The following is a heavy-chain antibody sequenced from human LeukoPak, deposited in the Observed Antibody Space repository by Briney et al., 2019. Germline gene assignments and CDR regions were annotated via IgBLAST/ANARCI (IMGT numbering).Heavy chain of an antibody. Sequence: SQTLSLTCTVSGGSISSGSYYWSWIRQPAGKGLEWIGRIYTSGSTNYNPSLKSRVTISVDTSKNQFSLKLSSVTAADTAVYYCAGAPAGSLDWLSPFDYWGQGTLVTVSS. CDR3: AGAPAGSLDWLSPFDY. V-gene: IGHV4-61*02. CDR2: IYTSGST. J-gene: IGHJ4*02. CDR1: GGSISSGSYY. D-gene: IGHD2-2*01.